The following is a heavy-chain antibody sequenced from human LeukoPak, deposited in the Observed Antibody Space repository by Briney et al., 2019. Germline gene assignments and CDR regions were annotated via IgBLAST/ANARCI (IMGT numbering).Heavy chain of an antibody. D-gene: IGHD6-13*01. V-gene: IGHV3-7*05. Sequence: PGGSLRLSCAASGFTFKNYWMSWVRQAPGKGLEWVANIKQDGSEINYVDSVKGRFTISRDNAKSSLYLQMNSLRAEDTAVYYCARDYEQLGTWASGHWGQGTLVTVSS. J-gene: IGHJ4*02. CDR2: IKQDGSEI. CDR1: GFTFKNYW. CDR3: ARDYEQLGTWASGH.